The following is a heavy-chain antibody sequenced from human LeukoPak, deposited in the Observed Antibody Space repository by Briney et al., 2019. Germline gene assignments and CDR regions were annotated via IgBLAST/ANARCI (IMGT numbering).Heavy chain of an antibody. CDR2: ISSSDNTI. Sequence: GGSLRLSCAASGFAFSDYSMNWVRQAPGRGLEWVSYISSSDNTIHYADSVKGRFTISRDNAKNSLYLEMNSLRDEDTAVYYCARVHRGYSYGRLDYWGQGTLVTVSS. D-gene: IGHD5-18*01. V-gene: IGHV3-48*02. CDR3: ARVHRGYSYGRLDY. J-gene: IGHJ4*02. CDR1: GFAFSDYS.